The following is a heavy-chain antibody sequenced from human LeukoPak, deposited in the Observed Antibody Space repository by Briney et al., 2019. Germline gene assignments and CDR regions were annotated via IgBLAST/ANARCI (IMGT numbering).Heavy chain of an antibody. CDR1: GFTFSSYS. CDR3: AKDPALSTSPPDY. V-gene: IGHV3-23*01. Sequence: GGSLRLSCAASGFTFSSYSMNWVRQAPGKGLEWVSAISGSGGSTYYADSVKGGFTISRDNSKNTLYLQMNSLRAEDTAVYYCAKDPALSTSPPDYWGQGTLVTVSS. D-gene: IGHD2-2*01. CDR2: ISGSGGST. J-gene: IGHJ4*02.